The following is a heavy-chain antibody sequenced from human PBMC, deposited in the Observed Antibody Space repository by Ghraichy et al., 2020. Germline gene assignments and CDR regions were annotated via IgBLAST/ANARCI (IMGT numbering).Heavy chain of an antibody. Sequence: SQTLSLTCAISGDSVSSNSAAWNWIRQSPSRGLEWLGRTYYRSKWYNDYAVSVKSRITINPDTSKNQFSLQLNSVTPEDTAVYYCARDRVLVDTAMAPYYYYYGMDVWGQVTTVTVSS. CDR2: TYYRSKWYN. CDR3: ARDRVLVDTAMAPYYYYYGMDV. D-gene: IGHD5-18*01. J-gene: IGHJ6*02. CDR1: GDSVSSNSAA. V-gene: IGHV6-1*01.